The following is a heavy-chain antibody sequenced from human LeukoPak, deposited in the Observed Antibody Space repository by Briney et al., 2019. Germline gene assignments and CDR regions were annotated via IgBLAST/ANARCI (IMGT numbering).Heavy chain of an antibody. CDR1: GFTVSSNY. D-gene: IGHD3-22*01. J-gene: IGHJ4*02. CDR3: ARHYYYDSSGYWALY. V-gene: IGHV3-53*01. CDR2: IYSGGST. Sequence: GGSLRLSCAASGFTVSSNYMSWVRQAPGKGLEWVSVIYSGGSTYYADSVKGRFTISRDNSKNTLYLQMNSLRAEDTAAYYCARHYYYDSSGYWALYWGQGTLVTVSS.